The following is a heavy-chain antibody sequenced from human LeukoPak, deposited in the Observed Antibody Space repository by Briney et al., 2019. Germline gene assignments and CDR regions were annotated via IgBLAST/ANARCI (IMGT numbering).Heavy chain of an antibody. CDR2: INHSGST. CDR1: GGSFSGYY. CDR3: ARGRYCSSTSCYVYYYYYMDV. Sequence: SETLSLTCAVYGGSFSGYYWRWIRQPPGKGLEWIGEINHSGSTNYNPSLKSQVTISVDTSKNQFSLKLSSVTAADTAVYYCARGRYCSSTSCYVYYYYYMDVWGKGTTVTVSS. V-gene: IGHV4-34*01. D-gene: IGHD2-2*01. J-gene: IGHJ6*03.